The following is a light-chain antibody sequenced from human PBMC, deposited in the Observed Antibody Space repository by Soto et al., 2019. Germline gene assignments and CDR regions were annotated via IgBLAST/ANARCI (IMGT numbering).Light chain of an antibody. J-gene: IGLJ1*01. Sequence: QSVLTQPASVSGSPGQSITISCTGTSSDVGGYNYVSWYQQHPGKAPKLVIYDVSNRPSGVSNRFSGSKSGNTASLTISVLQDEDEAEYYCDSYTSSSTYVFGTGTKLTVL. CDR1: SSDVGGYNY. V-gene: IGLV2-14*01. CDR2: DVS. CDR3: DSYTSSSTYV.